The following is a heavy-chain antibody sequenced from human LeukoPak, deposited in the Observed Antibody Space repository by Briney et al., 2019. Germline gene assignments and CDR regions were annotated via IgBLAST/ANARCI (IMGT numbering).Heavy chain of an antibody. J-gene: IGHJ5*02. CDR2: IYYRGDT. V-gene: IGHV4-28*03. CDR1: GYSISNNNW. CDR3: ARVVAAAAGTNWFDP. D-gene: IGHD6-13*01. Sequence: SDTLSLTCTISGYSISNNNWRGWIRQPPGKGLEWIGYIYYRGDTEYNPSIRSRVTMSVDTSKNQFSLNLYSVTAVDTAVYYCARVVAAAAGTNWFDPWGQGTLVTVSS.